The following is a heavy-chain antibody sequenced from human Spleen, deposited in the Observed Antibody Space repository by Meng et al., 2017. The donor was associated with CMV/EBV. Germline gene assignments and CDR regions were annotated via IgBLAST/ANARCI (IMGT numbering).Heavy chain of an antibody. V-gene: IGHV3-21*01. CDR1: GFTFSSYS. D-gene: IGHD3-10*01. CDR3: ARGSYYGSGSYYVTY. CDR2: INSSSSYI. J-gene: IGHJ4*02. Sequence: EVQLVESGGGLVKPGGSLRLSCAASGFTFSSYSMNWVRQAPGKGLEWVSSINSSSSYIYYADSVKGRFTISRDNAKNSLYLQMNSLRAEDTAVYYCARGSYYGSGSYYVTYWGQGTLGTVSS.